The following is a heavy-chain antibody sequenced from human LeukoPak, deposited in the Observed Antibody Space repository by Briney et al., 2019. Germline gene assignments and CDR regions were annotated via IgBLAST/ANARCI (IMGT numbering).Heavy chain of an antibody. CDR1: GFSLSTSGVG. V-gene: IGHV2-5*01. D-gene: IGHD3-10*01. CDR3: AHSPMVRETHQPLADY. Sequence: SGPTLVKPTQTLTLTCTFSGFSLSTSGVGVGWIRQPPGKALEWLALIYWNDDKRYSPSLKSRLTITKHTSKNQVVLTMTNMDPVDTATYYCAHSPMVRETHQPLADYWGQGTLVTVSS. J-gene: IGHJ4*02. CDR2: IYWNDDK.